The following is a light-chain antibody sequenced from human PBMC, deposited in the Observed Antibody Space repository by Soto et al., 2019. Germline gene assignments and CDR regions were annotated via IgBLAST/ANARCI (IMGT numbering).Light chain of an antibody. CDR1: QGIHTY. Sequence: DIQMTQSPSSLSASVGDRVTITCRASQGIHTYLAWYQQKAGKVPQVLIYSASTLQSGVPSRFSGSGSGTEFSLTISNLQPEDAATYYCQMCDSAHALTFGGGTKLEIK. J-gene: IGKJ4*01. V-gene: IGKV1-27*01. CDR2: SAS. CDR3: QMCDSAHALT.